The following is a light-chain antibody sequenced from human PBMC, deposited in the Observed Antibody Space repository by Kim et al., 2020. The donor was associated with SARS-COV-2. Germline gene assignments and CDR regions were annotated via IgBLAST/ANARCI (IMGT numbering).Light chain of an antibody. CDR1: QSISNW. CDR2: KAS. J-gene: IGKJ2*01. Sequence: ASVGDRVTITCRASQSISNWLAWYQQKPGKAPKLLMFKASSLESGVPPRFSGSGSGTEFTLTISSLQPDDFATYYCQQYQSYSPVTFGQGTKLEI. V-gene: IGKV1-5*03. CDR3: QQYQSYSPVT.